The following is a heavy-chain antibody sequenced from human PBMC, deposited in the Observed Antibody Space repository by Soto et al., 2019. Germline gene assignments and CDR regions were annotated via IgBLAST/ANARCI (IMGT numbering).Heavy chain of an antibody. Sequence: ASVKVSCKASGYTFTSYGISWVRQAPGQGLEWMGWISAYNGNTNYAQKLQGRVTMTTDTSTSTAYMELRSLRSDDTAVYYCARDSGPVIGLNRHKFDPWGQGTLVTVSS. CDR1: GYTFTSYG. D-gene: IGHD2-8*01. J-gene: IGHJ5*02. CDR3: ARDSGPVIGLNRHKFDP. V-gene: IGHV1-18*01. CDR2: ISAYNGNT.